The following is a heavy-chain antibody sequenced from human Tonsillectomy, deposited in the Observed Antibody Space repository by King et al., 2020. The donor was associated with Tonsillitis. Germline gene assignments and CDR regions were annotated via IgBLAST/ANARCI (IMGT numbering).Heavy chain of an antibody. CDR2: ISPYNGNT. V-gene: IGHV1-18*04. D-gene: IGHD3-22*01. CDR1: GYTFANYV. CDR3: ARDLRNYYDSSGYPVDY. Sequence: VQLVESGAEVKKAGASVEVSCKASGYTFANYVITWVRQAPGQGLEWMGWISPYNGNTNYAQKFQVRVTMTTDTSTSTASMDMRSLRSDVTAVYYCARDLRNYYDSSGYPVDYWGPGTLVTVSS. J-gene: IGHJ4*02.